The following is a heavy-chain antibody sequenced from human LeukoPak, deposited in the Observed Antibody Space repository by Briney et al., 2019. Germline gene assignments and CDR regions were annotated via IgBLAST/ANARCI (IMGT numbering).Heavy chain of an antibody. J-gene: IGHJ4*02. CDR1: GGTFSSYA. V-gene: IGHV1-69*05. D-gene: IGHD3-22*01. CDR2: IIPIFGTA. CDR3: ARDLPHYYDSSGYYPNIDY. Sequence: ASVKVSCKASGGTFSSYAISWVRQAPGQGLEWMGGIIPIFGTANYAQKFQGRVTITTDESTSTAYMELSSLRSEDTAVYYCARDLPHYYDSSGYYPNIDYWGQGTLGTVSS.